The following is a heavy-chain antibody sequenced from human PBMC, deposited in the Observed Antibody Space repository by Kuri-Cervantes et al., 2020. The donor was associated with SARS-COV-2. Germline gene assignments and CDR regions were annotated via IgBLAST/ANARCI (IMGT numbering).Heavy chain of an antibody. CDR3: TTDRLLYDFWSGYYTPYYYYGMDV. D-gene: IGHD3-3*01. J-gene: IGHJ6*02. CDR1: GFTFGDYA. Sequence: GGSLRLSCTASGFTFGDYAMSWVRQAPGKGLEWVGFIRSKAYGGTTEYAASVKGRFTISRDDSKSIAYLQMNSLKTEDTAVYYCTTDRLLYDFWSGYYTPYYYYGMDVWGQGTTVTVSS. CDR2: IRSKAYGGTT. V-gene: IGHV3-49*04.